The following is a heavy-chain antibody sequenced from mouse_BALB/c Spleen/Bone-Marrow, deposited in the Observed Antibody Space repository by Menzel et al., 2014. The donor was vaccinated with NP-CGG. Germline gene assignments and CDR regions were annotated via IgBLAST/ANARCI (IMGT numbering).Heavy chain of an antibody. V-gene: IGHV14-3*02. CDR2: IDTANGNT. D-gene: IGHD2-1*01. CDR3: ARYGNGLMDY. J-gene: IGHJ4*01. CDR1: GSNIKDTY. Sequence: VQLQQPGAELVKPGASVKLSCTASGSNIKDTYMHWVKQRPEQGLEWIGRIDTANGNTKYDPKFQGKATITADTSSNTAYLQLSSLTSEDTAVYYCARYGNGLMDYWGQGTSVTVSS.